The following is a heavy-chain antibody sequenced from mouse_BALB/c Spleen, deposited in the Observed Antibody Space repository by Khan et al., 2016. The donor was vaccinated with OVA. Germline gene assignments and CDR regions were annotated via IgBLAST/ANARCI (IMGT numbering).Heavy chain of an antibody. Sequence: QVQLKESGPGLVAPSQSLSITCTVPGFSLTDYAVSWIRQPPGKGLEWLGVIWAGGSKYYNPALKSRLSISKDNSRRQVFLNMNSLQTDDTAMYYCAKDPPYYAMDSWGQGISVTVSS. CDR1: GFSLTDYA. CDR2: IWAGGSK. CDR3: AKDPPYYAMDS. V-gene: IGHV2-6-5*01. J-gene: IGHJ4*01.